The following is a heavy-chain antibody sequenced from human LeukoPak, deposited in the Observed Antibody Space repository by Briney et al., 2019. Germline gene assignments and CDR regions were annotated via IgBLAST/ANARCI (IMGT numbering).Heavy chain of an antibody. Sequence: PGGSLRLSCAASGFTFSSYGMHWVRQAPGKGLEWVAVISYDGSNKYYADSVKGRFTISRDNSKNTLYLQMNSLRAEDTAVYYCAKSGHYDILTEDWGQGTLVTVPS. J-gene: IGHJ4*02. CDR3: AKSGHYDILTED. CDR1: GFTFSSYG. V-gene: IGHV3-30*18. CDR2: ISYDGSNK. D-gene: IGHD3-9*01.